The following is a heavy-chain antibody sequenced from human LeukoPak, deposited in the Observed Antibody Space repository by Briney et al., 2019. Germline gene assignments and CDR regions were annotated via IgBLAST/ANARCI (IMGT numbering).Heavy chain of an antibody. CDR3: ARFSQYYDSPTHYLDY. V-gene: IGHV4-34*01. CDR1: GGSFSGYY. Sequence: SETLSLTCAVYGGSFSGYYWSWIRQPPGKGLEWIGEINHSGSTNYNPSLKSRVTISVDTSKNQFSLRLNSVTAADAAVYYCARFSQYYDSPTHYLDYWGQGILVTVSS. J-gene: IGHJ4*02. CDR2: INHSGST. D-gene: IGHD2/OR15-2a*01.